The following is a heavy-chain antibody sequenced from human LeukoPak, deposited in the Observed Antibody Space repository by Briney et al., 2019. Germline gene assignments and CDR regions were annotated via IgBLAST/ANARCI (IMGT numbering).Heavy chain of an antibody. CDR2: IYHSGST. D-gene: IGHD1-1*01. CDR3: ARGTERASWFDP. Sequence: SGTLSLTCAVSGGSISSGGYSWSWIRQPPGKGLEWIGYIYHSGSTYYSPSLKSRVTISVDRSKNQFPLKLSSVTAADTAVYYCARGTERASWFDPWGQGTLVTVSS. V-gene: IGHV4-30-2*01. J-gene: IGHJ5*02. CDR1: GGSISSGGYS.